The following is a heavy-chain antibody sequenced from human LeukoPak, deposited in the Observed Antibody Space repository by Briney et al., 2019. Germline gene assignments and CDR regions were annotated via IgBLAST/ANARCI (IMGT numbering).Heavy chain of an antibody. J-gene: IGHJ5*02. CDR3: ARHGSGSYYNVWYWFDP. Sequence: GESLKISCKGSGNSFTSYWIGWVRQMPGKGLEWMGIIYPGDSDTRYSPSFQGQVTISADKSIGTAYLQWSSLKASDTAMYYCARHGSGSYYNVWYWFDPWGQGTLVTVSS. V-gene: IGHV5-51*01. CDR1: GNSFTSYW. D-gene: IGHD3-10*01. CDR2: IYPGDSDT.